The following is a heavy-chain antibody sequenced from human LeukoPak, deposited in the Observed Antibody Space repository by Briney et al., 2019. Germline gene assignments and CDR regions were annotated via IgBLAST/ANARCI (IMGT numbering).Heavy chain of an antibody. D-gene: IGHD1-26*01. J-gene: IGHJ4*02. CDR1: GYTFTSYG. V-gene: IGHV1-18*01. Sequence: ASVKVSCKASGYTFTSYGISWVRQAPGQGLEWLGWISAYNGNTNSAQKVQGRVTMTTDTSTSTAYMELRSLRSDDTAVYYCARVSRWELLIDCWGQGTLVTVSS. CDR3: ARVSRWELLIDC. CDR2: ISAYNGNT.